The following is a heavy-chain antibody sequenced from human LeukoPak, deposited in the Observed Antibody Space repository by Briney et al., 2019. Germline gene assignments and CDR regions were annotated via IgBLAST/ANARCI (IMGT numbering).Heavy chain of an antibody. Sequence: GGTLRLSCAASGFTFSSYDMSWVRQAPGKGLEWVSAIGGSGRNTYYADSVKGRFTISRDNSKNTLYLQMNSLRAEDTAVYYCAKDRLLWFGELLDAFDIWGQGTMVTVSS. CDR2: IGGSGRNT. CDR3: AKDRLLWFGELLDAFDI. V-gene: IGHV3-23*01. D-gene: IGHD3-10*01. J-gene: IGHJ3*02. CDR1: GFTFSSYD.